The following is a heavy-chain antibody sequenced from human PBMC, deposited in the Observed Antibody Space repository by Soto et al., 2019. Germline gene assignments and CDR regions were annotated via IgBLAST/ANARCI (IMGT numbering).Heavy chain of an antibody. J-gene: IGHJ5*02. CDR1: GFTFSTYS. Sequence: GGSLRLSCAASGFTFSTYSMHWVRQAPGEGLEWVAVLSYDVRNKFYADSVKGRFTISRDNAKNSLYLQMNSLRAEDTAVYYCARDGCSGSNCLNWFDPWGQGTLVTVSS. CDR2: LSYDVRNK. V-gene: IGHV3-30*04. CDR3: ARDGCSGSNCLNWFDP. D-gene: IGHD2-15*01.